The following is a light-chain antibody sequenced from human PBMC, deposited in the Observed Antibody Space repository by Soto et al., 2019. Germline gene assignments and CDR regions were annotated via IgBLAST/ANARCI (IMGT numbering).Light chain of an antibody. CDR1: QTLLYTSNNKSY. J-gene: IGKJ4*02. CDR2: WAS. Sequence: DIVMTQSPDYLAVSLGERATINCKSSQTLLYTSNNKSYLAWYQQKAGQPPKLLFFWASSRESGVPDRFSASGTETDFTLTISSLQAEDVAVYFCQQYATTPRTFGRGTRVEIK. CDR3: QQYATTPRT. V-gene: IGKV4-1*01.